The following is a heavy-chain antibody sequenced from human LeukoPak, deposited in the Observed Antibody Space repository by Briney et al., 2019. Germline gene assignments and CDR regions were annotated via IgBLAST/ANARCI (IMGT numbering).Heavy chain of an antibody. D-gene: IGHD6-13*01. Sequence: GASVKVSRKASGYTFTSYGIIWVRQAPGQGLEWMGWISAYNGNTNYAQKLQGRVTMTTDTSTSTAYMELRSLRSEDTAVYYCARDGSPALYSSSWPDPYYWFDPWGQGTLVTVSS. J-gene: IGHJ5*02. CDR2: ISAYNGNT. V-gene: IGHV1-18*01. CDR3: ARDGSPALYSSSWPDPYYWFDP. CDR1: GYTFTSYG.